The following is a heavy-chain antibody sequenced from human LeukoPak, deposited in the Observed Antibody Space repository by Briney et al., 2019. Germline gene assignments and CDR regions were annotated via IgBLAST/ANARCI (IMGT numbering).Heavy chain of an antibody. CDR2: INHSGST. D-gene: IGHD5-18*01. CDR3: ARVDTAMVTSNTFDY. V-gene: IGHV4-34*01. Sequence: SETLSLTCAVYGGSFSGYYWSWIRQPPGKGLEWIGEINHSGSTNYNPSLKSRVTISVDTSKNQFSLKLSSVTAADTAVYYCARVDTAMVTSNTFDYWGQGTLVTVSS. CDR1: GGSFSGYY. J-gene: IGHJ4*02.